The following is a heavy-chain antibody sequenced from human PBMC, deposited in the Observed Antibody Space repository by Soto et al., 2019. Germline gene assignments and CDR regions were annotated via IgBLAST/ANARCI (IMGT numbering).Heavy chain of an antibody. CDR3: ARDATPPDY. V-gene: IGHV1-18*01. CDR2: ISAYNGNT. J-gene: IGHJ4*02. Sequence: QVQLVQSGAEVKKPGASVKVSCKASGYTFSSYAFSWVRQAPGQGLEWMGWISAYNGNTNNAKKFQGRVTMTTDTSTSTGYMELRSLRSDDTAVYYSARDATPPDYGGQGTLVTVSS. CDR1: GYTFSSYA.